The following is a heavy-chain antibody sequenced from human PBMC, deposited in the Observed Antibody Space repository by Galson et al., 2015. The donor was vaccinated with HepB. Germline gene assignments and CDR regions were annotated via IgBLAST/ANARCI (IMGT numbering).Heavy chain of an antibody. CDR1: GGAISSYY. Sequence: ETLSLTCTVSGGAISSYYWSWIRQPPGKGLEWFGYIYYSGSTNYNPSLKSRVTISVDTSKNQFSLKLSSVTAADTAVYYCARGYSSSWYYFDYWGQGTLVTVSS. CDR3: ARGYSSSWYYFDY. D-gene: IGHD6-13*01. CDR2: IYYSGST. V-gene: IGHV4-59*01. J-gene: IGHJ4*02.